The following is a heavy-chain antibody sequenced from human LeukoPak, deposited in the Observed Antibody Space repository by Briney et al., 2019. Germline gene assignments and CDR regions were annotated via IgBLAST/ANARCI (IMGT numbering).Heavy chain of an antibody. J-gene: IGHJ4*02. CDR1: GYTFTGHY. CDR2: VNPNSGGT. D-gene: IGHD4-11*01. CDR3: ARDNYGIADY. V-gene: IGHV1-2*02. Sequence: ASVKVSCKASGYTFTGHYIHWVRQALGQGLEWMGWVNPNSGGTNYAQTFQGRVTMTRDTSITTAYMDLSSLKSDDTAVYYCARDNYGIADYWGQGTLVTVSS.